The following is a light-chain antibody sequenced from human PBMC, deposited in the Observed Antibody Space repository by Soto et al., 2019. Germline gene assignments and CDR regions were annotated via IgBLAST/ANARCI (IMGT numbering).Light chain of an antibody. CDR2: EVS. V-gene: IGLV2-23*02. Sequence: SVLTQPASVSGSPGQSITISCTGTSSDVGSYNLVSWYQQCPGKAPKLMIYEVSERPSGVSNRFSGSKSGNTASLTISGLQAEDEADYYCCSYARSSTYVFGTGTKVTVL. J-gene: IGLJ1*01. CDR3: CSYARSSTYV. CDR1: SSDVGSYNL.